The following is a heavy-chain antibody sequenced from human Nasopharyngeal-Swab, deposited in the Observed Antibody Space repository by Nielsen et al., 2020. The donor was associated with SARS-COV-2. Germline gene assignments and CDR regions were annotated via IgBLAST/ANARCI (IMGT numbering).Heavy chain of an antibody. CDR3: AIDYGSGTYGLDV. CDR2: IFPGDSDT. J-gene: IGHJ6*02. Sequence: GESLKISCKGSAHTFTTFWLTWVRQMPGKGLEWMGIIFPGDSDTRYSPSFQGQVTISVDKSITTAYLRWNSLKASDTATYFCAIDYGSGTYGLDVWGQGTRVTVSS. D-gene: IGHD3-10*01. CDR1: AHTFTTFW. V-gene: IGHV5-51*01.